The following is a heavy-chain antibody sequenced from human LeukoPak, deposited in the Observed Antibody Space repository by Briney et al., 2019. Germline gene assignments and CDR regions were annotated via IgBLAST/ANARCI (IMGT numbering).Heavy chain of an antibody. CDR1: GFIFSDYS. CDR3: ARGNNWGFDY. V-gene: IGHV3-48*04. D-gene: IGHD7-27*01. Sequence: PWGSLRLSCAASGFIFSDYSMNWVRQAPGKGLEWISNIRGSRSGLGSGMYYADSVRGRFTISRDDAKNSLYLQMSSLRAEDTAFYYCARGNNWGFDYWGQGALVTVSS. J-gene: IGHJ4*02. CDR2: IRGSRSGLGSGM.